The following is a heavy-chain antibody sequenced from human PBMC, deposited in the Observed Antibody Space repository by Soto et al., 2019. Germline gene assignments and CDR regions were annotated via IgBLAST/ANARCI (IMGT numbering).Heavy chain of an antibody. CDR3: ARDLSWGSNWYYYMDV. CDR2: ISSSSSVI. D-gene: IGHD7-27*01. Sequence: EVQLVESGGGLVQPGGSLRLSCATSGFILSDCAMNWVRQAPGKGLEWVSNISSSSSVIDYADSVKGRFTVSRDNARYSLYLQMNSLRAEDTAVYYCARDLSWGSNWYYYMDVWGKGTTVTVSS. V-gene: IGHV3-48*01. CDR1: GFILSDCA. J-gene: IGHJ6*03.